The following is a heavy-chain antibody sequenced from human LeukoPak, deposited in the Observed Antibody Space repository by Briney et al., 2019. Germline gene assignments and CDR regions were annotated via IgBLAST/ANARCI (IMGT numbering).Heavy chain of an antibody. CDR3: ARDRSPAPGRSYGRGHFDY. V-gene: IGHV1-46*01. Sequence: GGSVKFSCKASGYTFTSYYMHWVRQAPGQGLEWMGRINPSGGSTSYAQKFQGRFTMNRDMSKSTVYMELSSLRSEDTAVYYCARDRSPAPGRSYGRGHFDYWGQGTLVTVSS. D-gene: IGHD5-18*01. CDR1: GYTFTSYY. CDR2: INPSGGST. J-gene: IGHJ4*02.